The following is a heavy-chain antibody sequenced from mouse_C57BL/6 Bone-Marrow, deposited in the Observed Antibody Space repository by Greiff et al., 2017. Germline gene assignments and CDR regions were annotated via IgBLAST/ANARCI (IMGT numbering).Heavy chain of an antibody. D-gene: IGHD2-3*01. Sequence: QVQLQQPGAELVRPGSSVKLSCKASGYTFTSYWMHWVKQRPIQGLEWIGNIDPSDSETHYNQKFKDKATLTVDKSSSTAYMQLSSLTSEDSAVYYCARGEGYYVGYAMDYWGQGTSVTVSS. CDR3: ARGEGYYVGYAMDY. CDR2: IDPSDSET. J-gene: IGHJ4*01. V-gene: IGHV1-52*01. CDR1: GYTFTSYW.